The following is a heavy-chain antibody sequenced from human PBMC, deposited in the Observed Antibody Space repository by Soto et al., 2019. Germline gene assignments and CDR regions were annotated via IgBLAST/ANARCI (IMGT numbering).Heavy chain of an antibody. Sequence: SETLSLTCTVSGGSISSGGYYWSWIRQHPGKGLEWIGYIYYSGSTYYNPSLKSRVTISVDTSKNQFSLKLSSVTAADTAVYYCARDARLRYFDWSLDYWGQGTLVTVSS. J-gene: IGHJ4*02. CDR2: IYYSGST. V-gene: IGHV4-31*03. D-gene: IGHD3-9*01. CDR3: ARDARLRYFDWSLDY. CDR1: GGSISSGGYY.